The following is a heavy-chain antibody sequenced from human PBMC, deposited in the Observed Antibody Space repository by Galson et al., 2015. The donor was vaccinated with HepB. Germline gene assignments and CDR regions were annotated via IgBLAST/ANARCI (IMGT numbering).Heavy chain of an antibody. V-gene: IGHV2-26*01. CDR3: ARIRASWAQTVMADYIDY. J-gene: IGHJ4*02. CDR2: IFSNDEK. D-gene: IGHD5-18*01. Sequence: PALVKPTQTLTLTCTVSGFSLSNARFGVSWIRQPPGKALEWPAHIFSNDEKSYFTSLKSRVTIYKDTPKSQVVLTMTNMDPVDTATYYCARIRASWAQTVMADYIDYWGQGTLVTVSS. CDR1: GFSLSNARFG.